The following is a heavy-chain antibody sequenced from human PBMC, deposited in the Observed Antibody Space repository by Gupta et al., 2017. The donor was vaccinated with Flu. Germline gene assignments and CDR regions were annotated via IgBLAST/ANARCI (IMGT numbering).Heavy chain of an antibody. J-gene: IGHJ4*02. CDR1: CLTFSSYW. CDR2: IKQDGSEK. D-gene: IGHD2-2*01. CDR3: ARENQLIMGFDY. V-gene: IGHV3-7*01. Sequence: EVQLEESGGGLVQPGGSLSLSWAASCLTFSSYWMRWVRQAPGKGLEWVANIKQDGSEKYYVDAVKGLFTISRDNAKNSLDLQMNSLRAEDTAVYYCARENQLIMGFDYWGQGTLVTVSS.